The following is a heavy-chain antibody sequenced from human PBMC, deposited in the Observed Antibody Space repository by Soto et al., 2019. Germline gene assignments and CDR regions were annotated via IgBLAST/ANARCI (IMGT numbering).Heavy chain of an antibody. Sequence: QVQLVQSGAEVKEPGASVKLSCQASGYTFMNYAISWVRQAPGQGLEWMGWISPSTGNTDQAQNFQGRVTMTLDTSTNTANMELRTLRSDDSAVYYCARCYCSVGSCYTCWHFDLWGRSTLVTVSS. CDR3: ARCYCSVGSCYTCWHFDL. D-gene: IGHD2-15*01. CDR1: GYTFMNYA. V-gene: IGHV1-18*01. J-gene: IGHJ2*01. CDR2: ISPSTGNT.